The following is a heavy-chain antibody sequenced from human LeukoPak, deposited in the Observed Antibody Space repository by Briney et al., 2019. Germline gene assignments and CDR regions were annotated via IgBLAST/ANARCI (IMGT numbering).Heavy chain of an antibody. CDR2: ISSSGRKI. Sequence: QPGGSLRLSCAVSGFIFSDYEMNWVRQAPGKGLEWVSYISSSGRKIYYADSVKGRFTISRDNAKNSLHLQMNSLRAGDTAIYYCARGPRDPTEYCSRGACAPTYEVWGQGALVTVSS. V-gene: IGHV3-48*03. CDR1: GFIFSDYE. CDR3: ARGPRDPTEYCSRGACAPTYEV. J-gene: IGHJ4*02. D-gene: IGHD2-15*01.